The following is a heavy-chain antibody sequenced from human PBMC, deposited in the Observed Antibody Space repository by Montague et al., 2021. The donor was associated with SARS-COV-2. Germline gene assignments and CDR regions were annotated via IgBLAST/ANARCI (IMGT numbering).Heavy chain of an antibody. J-gene: IGHJ2*01. Sequence: SGSTNYSPSLKSRVTISVDTSKNQFSLKLSSVTAADTAVYYCARDGYYAQQNYWYFDLWGRGTLFFV. CDR3: ARDGYYAQQNYWYFDL. V-gene: IGHV4-61*02. D-gene: IGHD2-2*01. CDR2: SGST.